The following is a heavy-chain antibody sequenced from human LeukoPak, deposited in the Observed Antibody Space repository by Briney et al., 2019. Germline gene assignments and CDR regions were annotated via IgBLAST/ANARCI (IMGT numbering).Heavy chain of an antibody. D-gene: IGHD2-8*01. V-gene: IGHV4-39*01. CDR3: ARASFNVVFGNWFDP. CDR2: VYYSGST. CDR1: SDSIGSSSNY. J-gene: IGHJ5*02. Sequence: SETLSLTCTVSSDSIGSSSNYWGWIRQAPGKGLEWIGNVYYSGSTFYNPSLKSRVTISVDTSKNQFSLKLRSVTAADMAIYYCARASFNVVFGNWFDPWGQGTLVTVSS.